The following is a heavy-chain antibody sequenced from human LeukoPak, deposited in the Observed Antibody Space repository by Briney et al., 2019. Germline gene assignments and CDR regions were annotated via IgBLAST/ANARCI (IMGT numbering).Heavy chain of an antibody. V-gene: IGHV3-53*01. CDR1: GFTDSSNY. CDR2: LYSGGKT. Sequence: GGSLRLSCAASGFTDSSNYMSWVRQAPGKGLEWVSVLYSGGKTYYADSAKGRFTISRDSSTNTLYLQMESLRAEDTAVYYCAREMGAATTYFDYWGQGTLVIVSS. CDR3: AREMGAATTYFDY. J-gene: IGHJ4*02. D-gene: IGHD1-1*01.